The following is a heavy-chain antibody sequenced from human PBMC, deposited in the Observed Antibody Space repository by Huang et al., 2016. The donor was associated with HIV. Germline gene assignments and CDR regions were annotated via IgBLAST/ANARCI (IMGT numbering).Heavy chain of an antibody. CDR1: GYTFTSYG. Sequence: QVQLVQSGAEVKKPGASVKVSCQASGYTFTSYGISWVRQAPGQGLEWMVFINTKNGVTNAAQKLQGRVTMTTDSSTDTAYMELRSLRSDDTAVYYCARDRRVVHNALDVWGQGTKATVSS. D-gene: IGHD3-3*01. CDR2: INTKNGVT. J-gene: IGHJ3*01. CDR3: ARDRRVVHNALDV. V-gene: IGHV1-18*04.